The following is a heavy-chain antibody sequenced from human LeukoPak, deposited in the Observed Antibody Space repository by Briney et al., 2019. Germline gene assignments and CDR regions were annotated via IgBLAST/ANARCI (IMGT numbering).Heavy chain of an antibody. CDR3: AKDAPSYGYCYYYMDV. CDR1: GLTVRSNY. Sequence: GGSLRLSCAASGLTVRSNYMSWVREAPGKGLEWVAFIRYDGSNKYYADSVKGRFSISRDNSKNTLYLQMNSLRAEDTAVYYCAKDAPSYGYCYYYMDVWGKGTTVTVSS. V-gene: IGHV3-30*02. D-gene: IGHD4-17*01. J-gene: IGHJ6*03. CDR2: IRYDGSNK.